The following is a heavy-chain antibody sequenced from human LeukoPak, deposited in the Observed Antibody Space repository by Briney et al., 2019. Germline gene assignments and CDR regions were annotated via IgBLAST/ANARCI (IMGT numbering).Heavy chain of an antibody. D-gene: IGHD5-18*01. CDR3: ARDEKYSYDY. Sequence: GRSLRLSCAGSGFTFSSNAMHWVRQAPGKGLEWVADISYDGNIKWYADSVKGRFTISRDNSKNTLYLQMNSLRAEDTAVYYCARDEKYSYDYWGQGTLVTVSS. CDR1: GFTFSSNA. CDR2: ISYDGNIK. V-gene: IGHV3-30-3*01. J-gene: IGHJ4*02.